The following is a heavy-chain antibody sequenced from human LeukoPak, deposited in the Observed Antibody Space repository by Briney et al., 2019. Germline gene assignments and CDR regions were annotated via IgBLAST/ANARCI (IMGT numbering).Heavy chain of an antibody. J-gene: IGHJ5*02. CDR2: VYFVGGT. CDR3: ARGHYYDGRGRFDP. D-gene: IGHD3-16*01. CDR1: GGSVTSGIYP. V-gene: IGHV4-39*07. Sequence: SETLSLTCSVSGGSVTSGIYPWGWIRQSPGKGLEWIGSVYFVGGTHSNPSLPSRVTISIDTPKNQFSLRLSSMTAADTALYYCARGHYYDGRGRFDPWGQGTLVTVSS.